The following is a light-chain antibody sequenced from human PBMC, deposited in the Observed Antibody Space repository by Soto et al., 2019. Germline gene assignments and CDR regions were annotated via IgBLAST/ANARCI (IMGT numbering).Light chain of an antibody. V-gene: IGKV3-15*01. CDR3: QQYNNWPPWT. J-gene: IGKJ1*01. Sequence: EIVMTQSPATLSVYPGERATLSCRASQSVSSNLAWYQQKPGQAPRLLIYGASTRATGIPARFSGSGSWTEFTLTISSLQSEDFAVDYCQQYNNWPPWTFGQGTKVEIK. CDR1: QSVSSN. CDR2: GAS.